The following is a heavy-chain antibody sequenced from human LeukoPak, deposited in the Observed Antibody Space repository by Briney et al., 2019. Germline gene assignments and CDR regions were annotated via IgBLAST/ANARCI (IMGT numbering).Heavy chain of an antibody. Sequence: GGSLRLSCAASGFTFSTHGMIWVRQAPGKGLEWVANIKQDGSEKYYVDSVKGRFTISRDNAKNSLFLQMNSLRAEDTAVYYCANALGAHYFDSWGQGTLVTVSS. D-gene: IGHD1-26*01. J-gene: IGHJ4*02. CDR1: GFTFSTHG. V-gene: IGHV3-7*05. CDR2: IKQDGSEK. CDR3: ANALGAHYFDS.